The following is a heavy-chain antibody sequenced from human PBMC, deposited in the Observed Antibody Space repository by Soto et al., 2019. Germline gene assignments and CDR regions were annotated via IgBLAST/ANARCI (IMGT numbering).Heavy chain of an antibody. CDR3: ARLSLALRKNNWFDP. D-gene: IGHD3-3*02. Sequence: SETLSLTCTVSGDSIISSDFYWGWVRQPPGKGLEWIGSIFYLGSSYYNPSLKSRVTMSVDTSKNQFSLRLRSVTAADTALYFCARLSLALRKNNWFDPWGQGIMVTVSS. V-gene: IGHV4-39*01. CDR1: GDSIISSDFY. CDR2: IFYLGSS. J-gene: IGHJ5*02.